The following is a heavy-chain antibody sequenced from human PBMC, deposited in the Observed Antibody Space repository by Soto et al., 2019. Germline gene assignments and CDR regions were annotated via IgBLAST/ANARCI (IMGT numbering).Heavy chain of an antibody. V-gene: IGHV4-31*03. CDR2: IYYSGST. CDR1: GGSISSGGYY. J-gene: IGHJ4*02. D-gene: IGHD3-22*01. Sequence: SETLSLTCTVSGGSISSGGYYWSWIRQHPGKGLEWIGYIYYSGSTYYNPSLKSRVTISVDTSKNQFSLKLSSVTAADTDVYYCAGGVRAYDSSGYSFDYWGQGTLVTVSS. CDR3: AGGVRAYDSSGYSFDY.